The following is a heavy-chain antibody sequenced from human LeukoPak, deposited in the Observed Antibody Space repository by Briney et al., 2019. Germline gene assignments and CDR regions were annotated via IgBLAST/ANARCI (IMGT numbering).Heavy chain of an antibody. CDR2: INHSGST. V-gene: IGHV4-34*01. D-gene: IGHD1-26*01. J-gene: IGHJ4*02. CDR1: GGSFSGYY. Sequence: PSETLSLTCAVYGGSFSGYYWSWIRQPPGKGLEWIGEINHSGSTNYNPSLKSRVTISVDTSKNQFSLKLSSVTAADTAVYYCASIGSGSYFFDYWGQGTLVTVSS. CDR3: ASIGSGSYFFDY.